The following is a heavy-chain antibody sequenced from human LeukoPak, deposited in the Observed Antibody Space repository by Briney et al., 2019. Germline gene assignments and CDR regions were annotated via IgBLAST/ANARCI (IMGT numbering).Heavy chain of an antibody. D-gene: IGHD3-22*01. Sequence: NPSETLSLTCAVSGGSISSGGYSWSWIRQPPGKGLEWIGYIYHSGSTYYNPSLKSRVTISVDTSKNQFSLKLSSVTAADTAVYYCARGTFTTYYYDSSGPPLYWGQGTLVTVSS. CDR3: ARGTFTTYYYDSSGPPLY. V-gene: IGHV4-30-2*01. J-gene: IGHJ4*02. CDR2: IYHSGST. CDR1: GGSISSGGYS.